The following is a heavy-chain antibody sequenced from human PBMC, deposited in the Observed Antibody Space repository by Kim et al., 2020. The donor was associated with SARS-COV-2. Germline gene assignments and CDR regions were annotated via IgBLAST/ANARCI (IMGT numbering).Heavy chain of an antibody. D-gene: IGHD2-2*01. Sequence: PTLKSRVTMSVDTSKNQFSLKLSSVTAADTAVYYCASGIVVVPAAPRFDYWGQGTLVTVSS. V-gene: IGHV4-4*07. CDR3: ASGIVVVPAAPRFDY. J-gene: IGHJ4*02.